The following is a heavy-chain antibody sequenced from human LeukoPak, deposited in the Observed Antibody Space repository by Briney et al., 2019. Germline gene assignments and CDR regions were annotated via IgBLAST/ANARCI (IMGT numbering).Heavy chain of an antibody. V-gene: IGHV3-53*01. CDR1: GLVVSANY. CDR2: LYSRGTT. Sequence: PGGSLRLSGAPSGLVVSANYMSWVRQAPGKGLEWVSILYSRGTTYYADSVKGRFTISRDDSKNTVFLHMNSLRVDDTAIYYCARVVVRDCTDRVCPDWFDAWGLGTRVTVSS. D-gene: IGHD2-8*01. J-gene: IGHJ5*02. CDR3: ARVVVRDCTDRVCPDWFDA.